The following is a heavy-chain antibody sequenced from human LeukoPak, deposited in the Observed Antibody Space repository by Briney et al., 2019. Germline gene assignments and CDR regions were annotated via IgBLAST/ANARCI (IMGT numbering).Heavy chain of an antibody. J-gene: IGHJ4*02. CDR1: GFTFSNYG. D-gene: IGHD3-22*01. Sequence: PGGSLRLSCAASGFTFSNYGIHWVRQAPGKGLEWVTFIRYDGSNKYYADSVKGRFTISRDNSKNTLYLQMNSLRADDTAIYYCAKDNRAYYYGSSGYDYWCQGTLVTVSS. CDR3: AKDNRAYYYGSSGYDY. CDR2: IRYDGSNK. V-gene: IGHV3-30*02.